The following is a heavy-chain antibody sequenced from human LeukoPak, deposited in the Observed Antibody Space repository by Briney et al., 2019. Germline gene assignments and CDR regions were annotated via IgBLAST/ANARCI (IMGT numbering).Heavy chain of an antibody. J-gene: IGHJ3*02. CDR2: ISDDGSNK. CDR1: GFTFSSYA. Sequence: PGGSLRLSCAASGFTFSSYAMHWVRQAPGKGLEWVAVISDDGSNKYYADSVKGRFTISRDNSKNTLYLQMNSLRAEDTAVYYCARDDYKYQLLSDDSPAAFDIWGQGTMVTVSS. CDR3: ARDDYKYQLLSDDSPAAFDI. V-gene: IGHV3-30-3*01. D-gene: IGHD2-2*01.